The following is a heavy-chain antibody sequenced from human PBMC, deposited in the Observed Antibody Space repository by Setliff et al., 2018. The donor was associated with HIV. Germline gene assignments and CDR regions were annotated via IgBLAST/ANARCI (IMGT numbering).Heavy chain of an antibody. V-gene: IGHV3-48*04. CDR2: IDRSSSTI. CDR1: GFDISPFS. Sequence: GGSLSLSCAASGFDISPFSLHWVRQAPGKGLEWLSYIDRSSSTIYYADSVNGRFTISRDSAKNSLYLQMNSLRAEDTAPYYCARSSGYPYFDWWGQGTLVTSPQ. CDR3: ARSSGYPYFDW. J-gene: IGHJ4*02. D-gene: IGHD3-22*01.